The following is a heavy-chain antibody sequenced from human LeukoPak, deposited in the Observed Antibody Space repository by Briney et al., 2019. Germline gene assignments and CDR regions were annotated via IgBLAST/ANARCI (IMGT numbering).Heavy chain of an antibody. CDR2: ISYSGST. D-gene: IGHD1-1*01. Sequence: SETLSLTCTVSGGSISSYYWSWIRQPPGKGLEWIGHISYSGSTNFNPSLKSRVTISVDTSKNQFSLKLSSVTAADKAVYYCAREGTAGTNLNWFDPWGQGTLVTVSS. CDR1: GGSISSYY. CDR3: AREGTAGTNLNWFDP. V-gene: IGHV4-59*01. J-gene: IGHJ5*02.